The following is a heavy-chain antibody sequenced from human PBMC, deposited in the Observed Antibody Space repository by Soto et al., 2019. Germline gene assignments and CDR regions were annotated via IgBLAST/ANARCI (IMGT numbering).Heavy chain of an antibody. CDR2: INPSGGST. D-gene: IGHD2-2*01. CDR3: AREYQPLGAFDI. V-gene: IGHV1-46*03. CDR1: GYTFASYY. Sequence: ASLKVSCKASGYTFASYYMHWVRQAPGQGLEWMGIINPSGGSTSYAQKFQGRVTMTRDTSTSTVYMELSSLRSEDTAVYYCAREYQPLGAFDIWGQGTMVTVSS. J-gene: IGHJ3*02.